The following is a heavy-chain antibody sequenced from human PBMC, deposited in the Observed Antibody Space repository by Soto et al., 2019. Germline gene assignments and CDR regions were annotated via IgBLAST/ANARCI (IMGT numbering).Heavy chain of an antibody. J-gene: IGHJ3*02. CDR1: GYTFTSYA. CDR2: INAGNGNT. V-gene: IGHV1-3*01. CDR3: ARGPDYYDSSGYYYEPQGAAFDI. Sequence: GASVKVSCKASGYTFTSYAMHWVRQAPGQRLEWMGWINAGNGNTKYSQKFQGRVTITRDTSASTAYMELSSLRSEDTAVYYCARGPDYYDSSGYYYEPQGAAFDIWGQGTMVTVSS. D-gene: IGHD3-22*01.